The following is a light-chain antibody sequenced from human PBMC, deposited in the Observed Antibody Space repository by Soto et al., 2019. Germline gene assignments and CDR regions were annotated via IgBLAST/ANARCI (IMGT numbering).Light chain of an antibody. Sequence: KVMTQSPATLSVSLGERATLSCRASQSVARNLAWYQQKPGKAPKLLIYDASSLESGVPSRFSGSGSGTEFTLTIGSLQSEDFAVYYCQQYNNWSSFGQGTKVDIK. CDR3: QQYNNWSS. CDR1: QSVARN. CDR2: DAS. V-gene: IGKV3-15*01. J-gene: IGKJ1*01.